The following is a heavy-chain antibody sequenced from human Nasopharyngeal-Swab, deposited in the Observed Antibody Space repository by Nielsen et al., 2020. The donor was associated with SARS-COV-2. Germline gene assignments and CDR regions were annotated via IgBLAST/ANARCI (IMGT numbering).Heavy chain of an antibody. CDR1: GYTFTSYY. D-gene: IGHD1-26*01. V-gene: IGHV1-46*01. CDR3: AREIVGADQQNNWFDP. J-gene: IGHJ5*02. Sequence: ASVKVSCKASGYTFTSYYMHWVRQAPGQGLEWMGIINPSGGSTSYAQKFQGRVTMTRDTSTSTVYVELSSLRSEDTAVYYCAREIVGADQQNNWFDPWGQGTLVTVSS. CDR2: INPSGGST.